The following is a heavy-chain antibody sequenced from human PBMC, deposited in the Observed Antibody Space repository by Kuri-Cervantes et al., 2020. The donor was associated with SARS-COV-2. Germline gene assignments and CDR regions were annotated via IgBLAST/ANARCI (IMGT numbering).Heavy chain of an antibody. V-gene: IGHV3-23*01. CDR2: ISGSGGST. J-gene: IGHJ4*02. D-gene: IGHD6-13*01. CDR1: GFTFSSYA. CDR3: ASRYSSSWYAADY. Sequence: GGSLRLSCAASGFTFSSYAMSWVRQAPGKGLEWVSAISGSGGSTYYADSVKGRFTISRDNSKNTLYLQMNSLRAEDTAVYYCASRYSSSWYAADYWGQGTLVTVSS.